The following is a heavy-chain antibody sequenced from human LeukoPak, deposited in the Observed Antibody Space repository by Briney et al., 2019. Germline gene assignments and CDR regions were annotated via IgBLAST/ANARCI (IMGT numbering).Heavy chain of an antibody. D-gene: IGHD3-22*01. V-gene: IGHV3-64*01. Sequence: GGSLRLSCAASGFTFSSYAMHWVRQAPGKGLEYVSAISSNEGSTYYANSVKGRFTISRDNSKNTLYLQMGSLRAEDMAVYYCARDSYNQYYYDSSGSTLYYYYMDVWGKGPRSPSP. CDR2: ISSNEGST. J-gene: IGHJ6*03. CDR1: GFTFSSYA. CDR3: ARDSYNQYYYDSSGSTLYYYYMDV.